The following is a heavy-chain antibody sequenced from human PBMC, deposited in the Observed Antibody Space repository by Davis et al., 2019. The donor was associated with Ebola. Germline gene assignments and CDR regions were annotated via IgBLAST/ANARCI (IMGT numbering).Heavy chain of an antibody. V-gene: IGHV4-59*01. Sequence: MPSETLSLTCTVSGGSISSYYWSWIRQPPGKGLEWIGYIYYSGSTNYNPSLKSRVTISVDTSKNQFSLKLSSVTAADTAVYYCAKGYCPNGVCYSFFPWGQGTLVTVSS. CDR2: IYYSGST. D-gene: IGHD2-8*01. CDR1: GGSISSYY. CDR3: AKGYCPNGVCYSFFP. J-gene: IGHJ5*02.